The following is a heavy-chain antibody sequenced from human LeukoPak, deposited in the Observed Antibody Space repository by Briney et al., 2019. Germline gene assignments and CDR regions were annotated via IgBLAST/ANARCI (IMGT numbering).Heavy chain of an antibody. CDR2: ISGSGGST. CDR1: GFTFSSYA. D-gene: IGHD2-2*01. V-gene: IGHV3-23*01. J-gene: IGHJ3*02. Sequence: GGSLRLSCAASGFTFSSYAMSWVRQAPGKGLEWVSAISGSGGSTYYADSVKGRFTISRDNSKNTLYLQMNSLRAEDTAVYYCAKIGDIALVPAAPDAFDIWCQGTMVTVSS. CDR3: AKIGDIALVPAAPDAFDI.